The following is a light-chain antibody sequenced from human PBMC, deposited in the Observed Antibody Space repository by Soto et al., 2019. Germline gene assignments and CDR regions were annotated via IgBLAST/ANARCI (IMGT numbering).Light chain of an antibody. CDR3: QQYNNWWT. V-gene: IGKV3-11*01. CDR2: DAS. Sequence: EIVLTQSPDTLSLSPGERATLSCKASHSISTYLAWYQQKPGQGPRLLIYDASNAATGTPGRFRGSGSGTDFTLTIERLEPEDFAVYYCQQYNNWWTFGQGTKV. J-gene: IGKJ1*01. CDR1: HSISTY.